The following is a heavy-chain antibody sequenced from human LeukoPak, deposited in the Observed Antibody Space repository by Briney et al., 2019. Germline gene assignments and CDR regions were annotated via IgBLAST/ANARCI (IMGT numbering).Heavy chain of an antibody. CDR2: IYSGGAT. V-gene: IGHV3-66*01. D-gene: IGHD2-21*01. CDR1: GFTVSSNF. CDR3: ARGTIIAH. J-gene: IGHJ4*02. Sequence: GGSLRLSCAASGFTVSSNFMNWVRQAPGKGLEWVSLIYSGGATYYADSVKGRFTISRDNAKNSLYLQMNSLRAEDTAVYYCARGTIIAHWGQGTLVTVSS.